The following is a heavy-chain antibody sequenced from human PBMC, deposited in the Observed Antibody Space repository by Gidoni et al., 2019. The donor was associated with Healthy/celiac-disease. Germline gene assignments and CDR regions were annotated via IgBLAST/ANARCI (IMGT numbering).Heavy chain of an antibody. D-gene: IGHD3-10*01. CDR3: AKASARSTSRASDY. CDR2: ISWNSGSI. Sequence: EVQLVESGGGLVQPGRSLRLSCAASGFTFDDYAMHWVRQAPGKGLEWVSGISWNSGSIGYADSVKGRFTISRDNAKNSLYLQMNSLRAEDTALYYCAKASARSTSRASDYWGQGTLVTVSS. J-gene: IGHJ4*02. CDR1: GFTFDDYA. V-gene: IGHV3-9*01.